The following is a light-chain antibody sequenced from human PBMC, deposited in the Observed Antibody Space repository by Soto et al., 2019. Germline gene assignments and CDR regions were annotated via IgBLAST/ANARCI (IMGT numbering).Light chain of an antibody. Sequence: QSALTQPASVSASPGEPITISCTGTSSDVGSYRLVSWYQQHPGKAPKLIIYEDDERPSGVSNRFYGSKSGNTASLTISGRQAEDEADYYCSSYAGRSTFVVFGGGTKLTVL. CDR1: SSDVGSYRL. J-gene: IGLJ2*01. V-gene: IGLV2-23*01. CDR2: EDD. CDR3: SSYAGRSTFVV.